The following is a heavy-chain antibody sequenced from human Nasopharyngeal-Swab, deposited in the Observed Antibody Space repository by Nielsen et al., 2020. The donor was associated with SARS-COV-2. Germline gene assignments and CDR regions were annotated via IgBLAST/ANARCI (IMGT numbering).Heavy chain of an antibody. Sequence: ASVKVSCKASGYSFTAFNVHWVRQAPGKGLECMGRFNPNSGTANYVEKFEGRVTMTGDTSTGTAYMELSRLTHDDTAVYYCARGDYGDNHQYWGQGTPVTVSS. V-gene: IGHV1-2*06. CDR2: FNPNSGTA. CDR1: GYSFTAFN. CDR3: ARGDYGDNHQY. J-gene: IGHJ4*02. D-gene: IGHD4-17*01.